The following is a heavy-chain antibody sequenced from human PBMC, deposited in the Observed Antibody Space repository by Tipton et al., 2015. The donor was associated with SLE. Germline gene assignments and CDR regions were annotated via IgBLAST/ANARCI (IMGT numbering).Heavy chain of an antibody. CDR3: GRGVYSEGSVGMDV. CDR2: ISRDGSNT. D-gene: IGHD3-22*01. Sequence: SLRLSCAASGFTFSSYWMHWVRQGPGKGLVWVSRISRDGSNTYYADSVEGRFTISRDNAKNTLYLQMHSLRVDDTAVYYCGRGVYSEGSVGMDVWGQGTTVTVSS. CDR1: GFTFSSYW. J-gene: IGHJ6*02. V-gene: IGHV3-74*01.